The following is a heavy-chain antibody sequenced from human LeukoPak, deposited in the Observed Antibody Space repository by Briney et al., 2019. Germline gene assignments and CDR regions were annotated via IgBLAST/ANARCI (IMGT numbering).Heavy chain of an antibody. D-gene: IGHD3-10*01. Sequence: SGPTLVNPTQTLTLTCTFSGFSLSTSGVGVGWIRQPPGKALEWLALIYWDDDKRYSPSLKSRLTITKDTSKNQVVLTMTNMGPVDTATYYCAHRQVRRWFGELLFFDYWGQGTLVTVSS. CDR2: IYWDDDK. CDR3: AHRQVRRWFGELLFFDY. J-gene: IGHJ4*02. V-gene: IGHV2-5*02. CDR1: GFSLSTSGVG.